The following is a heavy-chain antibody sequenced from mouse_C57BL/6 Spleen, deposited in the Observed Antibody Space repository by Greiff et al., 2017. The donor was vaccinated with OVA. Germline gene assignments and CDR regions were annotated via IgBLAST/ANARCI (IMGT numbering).Heavy chain of an antibody. Sequence: QVQLQQPGAELVMPGASVKLSCKASGYTFTSYWMHWVKQRPGQGLEWIGEIDPSDSYTNYNQKFKGKSTLTVDKSSSTAYMQLSSLTSEDSAVYYCARHYGSSWGYFDVWGTGTTVTVSS. V-gene: IGHV1-69*01. CDR1: GYTFTSYW. J-gene: IGHJ1*03. CDR3: ARHYGSSWGYFDV. D-gene: IGHD1-1*01. CDR2: IDPSDSYT.